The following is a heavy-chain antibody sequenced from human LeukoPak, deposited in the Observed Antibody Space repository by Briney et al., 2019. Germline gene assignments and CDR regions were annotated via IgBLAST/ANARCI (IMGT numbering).Heavy chain of an antibody. CDR3: ARGRKSSSWYYYYYYMDV. Sequence: VASVKVSCKASGYTFTGYYMHWVRQAPGQGLEWMGWINPNSGGTNYAQKFQGRVTMTRDTSISTAYMELSRLRSEDTAVYYCARGRKSSSWYYYYYYMDVWGKGTTVTVSS. D-gene: IGHD6-13*01. CDR2: INPNSGGT. CDR1: GYTFTGYY. V-gene: IGHV1-2*02. J-gene: IGHJ6*03.